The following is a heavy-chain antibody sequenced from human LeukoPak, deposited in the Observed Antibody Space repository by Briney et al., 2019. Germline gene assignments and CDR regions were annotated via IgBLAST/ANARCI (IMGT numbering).Heavy chain of an antibody. Sequence: GGSLRLSCAASGFTFSSYAMTWVRQAPGKGLEWVSAISGSGGSTYYADSVRGRFTISRDNSKNTLYLQMNSLRAEDTAIYYCAKDHRYYDSSGYYGLDYWGQGTLVTVSS. CDR2: ISGSGGST. J-gene: IGHJ4*02. V-gene: IGHV3-23*01. CDR1: GFTFSSYA. CDR3: AKDHRYYDSSGYYGLDY. D-gene: IGHD3-22*01.